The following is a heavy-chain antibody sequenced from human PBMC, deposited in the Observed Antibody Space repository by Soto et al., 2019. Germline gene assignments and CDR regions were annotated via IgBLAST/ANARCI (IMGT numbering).Heavy chain of an antibody. CDR3: ARAVAVAADFDS. CDR2: INAGNGNT. Sequence: ASVKVSCKASGYSFTRYGIAWARQAPGQGLEWMGWINAGNGNTNYSQNLQGRVTMTRDTSASTAYMELRSLRSEDTAMYYCARAVAVAADFDSWGQGNLVTVSS. J-gene: IGHJ4*02. D-gene: IGHD6-19*01. V-gene: IGHV1-18*01. CDR1: GYSFTRYG.